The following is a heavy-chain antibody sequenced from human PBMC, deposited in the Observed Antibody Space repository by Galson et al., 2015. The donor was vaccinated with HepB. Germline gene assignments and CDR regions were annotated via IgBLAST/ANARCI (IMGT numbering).Heavy chain of an antibody. Sequence: SLRLSRVASGLIFSNSVMHCVRQAPGKGLEWVALISAGDGRNTNYADSVRGRFTISRDNSRNKVFLQMNSLRAEDTAVYYCAREGFSSGHAGIFDCWGQGALVTVSS. V-gene: IGHV3-30*04. CDR2: ISAGDGRNT. J-gene: IGHJ4*02. CDR3: AREGFSSGHAGIFDC. D-gene: IGHD3-22*01. CDR1: GLIFSNSV.